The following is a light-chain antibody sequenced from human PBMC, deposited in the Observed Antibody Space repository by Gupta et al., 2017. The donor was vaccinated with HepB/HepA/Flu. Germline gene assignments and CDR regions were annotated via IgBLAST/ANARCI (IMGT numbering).Light chain of an antibody. CDR1: QSLEYNDGTTY. Sequence: DVVMTQSPLSLPVTLGQPASISCRSSQSLEYNDGTTYLNWFHQRPGQSPRRLIFKVFNRDSGVPDRFSGSGSGTQFTLKISRVEAEDVGMYYCRQGIHWPFTVGQATKLEIK. V-gene: IGKV2-30*01. CDR2: KVF. J-gene: IGKJ2*01. CDR3: RQGIHWPFT.